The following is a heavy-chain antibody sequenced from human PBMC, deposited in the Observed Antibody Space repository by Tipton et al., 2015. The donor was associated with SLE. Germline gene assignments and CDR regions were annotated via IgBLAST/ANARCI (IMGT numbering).Heavy chain of an antibody. CDR3: AGGHCSGTTCSDAFDI. CDR2: LYYSGST. D-gene: IGHD2-2*01. V-gene: IGHV4-59*01. J-gene: IGHJ3*02. Sequence: TLSLTCTVSGGSISSYYWSWIRQPPGKGLEWIGYLYYSGSTNYNPSLKSRVTMSVDTSKNQFSLELSSVTAADTAMYYCAGGHCSGTTCSDAFDIWGHGTMVTVSS. CDR1: GGSISSYY.